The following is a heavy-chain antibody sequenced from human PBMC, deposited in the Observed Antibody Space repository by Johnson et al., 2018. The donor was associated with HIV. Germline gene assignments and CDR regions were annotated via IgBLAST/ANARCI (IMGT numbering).Heavy chain of an antibody. Sequence: VQLVESGGGLVQPGGSLRLSCAASGLTLSSNDMNWVRQVTGKGLEWVSAIGRAGDTYYQDSVKGRFTISRENDKNYMYLQMNSLRAGDTAVYFCARGHSGRLPVSDAFCIWGRGTMVTV. J-gene: IGHJ3*02. CDR3: ARGHSGRLPVSDAFCI. CDR2: IGRAGDT. V-gene: IGHV3-13*01. D-gene: IGHD1-26*01. CDR1: GLTLSSND.